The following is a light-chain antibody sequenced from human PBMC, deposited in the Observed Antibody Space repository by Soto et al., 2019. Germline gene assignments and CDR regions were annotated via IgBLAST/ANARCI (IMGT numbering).Light chain of an antibody. CDR2: AAS. CDR3: QHYDDLPLYT. Sequence: EVVLTQSPGTLSLSPGVRASLSCRTSQSVKNNFLAWYQQKPGQAPRLLIYAASTRATGIPDRFSGSGSGTDFTLTISKLEPEDFAVYYCQHYDDLPLYTFGQGTNVEIK. J-gene: IGKJ2*01. V-gene: IGKV3-20*01. CDR1: QSVKNNF.